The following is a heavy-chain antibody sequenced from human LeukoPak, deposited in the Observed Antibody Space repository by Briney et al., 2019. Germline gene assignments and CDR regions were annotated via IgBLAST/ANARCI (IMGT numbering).Heavy chain of an antibody. Sequence: GGSLRLSCAASGFTFSSYSMNWVRQAPGKGLEWVSSISSSSYIYYVDSVKGRFTISRDNAKNSLYLQMNSLRAEDTAVYYCATTEGYYDSSGYNYGMDVWGQGTTVTVSS. D-gene: IGHD3-22*01. J-gene: IGHJ6*02. V-gene: IGHV3-21*01. CDR1: GFTFSSYS. CDR2: ISSSSYI. CDR3: ATTEGYYDSSGYNYGMDV.